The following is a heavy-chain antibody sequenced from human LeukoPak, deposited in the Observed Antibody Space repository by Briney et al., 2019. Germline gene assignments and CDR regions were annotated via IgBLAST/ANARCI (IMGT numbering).Heavy chain of an antibody. Sequence: SETLSLTCTVSGGSISSYYWSWIRQPPGKGLEWIGYIYYSGSTNYNPSLKSRVTISVDTSKNQFSLKLSSVPAADTAVYYCARGPLYCSGGSCYDYWGQGTLVTVSS. V-gene: IGHV4-59*01. CDR3: ARGPLYCSGGSCYDY. CDR2: IYYSGST. J-gene: IGHJ4*02. CDR1: GGSISSYY. D-gene: IGHD2-15*01.